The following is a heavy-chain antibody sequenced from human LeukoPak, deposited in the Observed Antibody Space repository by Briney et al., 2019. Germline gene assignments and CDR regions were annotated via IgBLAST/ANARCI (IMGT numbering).Heavy chain of an antibody. V-gene: IGHV3-23*01. CDR2: LSGSGAAT. CDR1: GFTFSDYA. J-gene: IGHJ4*02. D-gene: IGHD3-3*01. CDR3: AKAELGVDTFFDY. Sequence: GGSLRLSCAASGFTFSDYALGWVRQAPGRGLEWVATLSGSGAATYYSDSVQGRFTISRDNSKRTLFLQMNSLRAEDTAFYYCAKAELGVDTFFDYWGQGTLVTVSS.